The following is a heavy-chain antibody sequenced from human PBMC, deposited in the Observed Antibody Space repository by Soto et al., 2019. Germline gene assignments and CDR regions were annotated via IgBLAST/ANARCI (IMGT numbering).Heavy chain of an antibody. V-gene: IGHV1-24*01. CDR2: FDPEDGET. Sequence: GASVKVSCKVSGYTLTELSMHWVRQAPGKGLEWMGGFDPEDGETIYAQKFQGRVTMTEDTSTDTAYMELSSLRSEDTAVYYCATGRLWRYYYDSRGYYPYWGQGTLVTVSS. J-gene: IGHJ4*02. CDR1: GYTLTELS. D-gene: IGHD3-22*01. CDR3: ATGRLWRYYYDSRGYYPY.